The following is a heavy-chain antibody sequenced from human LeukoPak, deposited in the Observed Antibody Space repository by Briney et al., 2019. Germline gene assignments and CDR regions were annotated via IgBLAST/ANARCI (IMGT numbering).Heavy chain of an antibody. CDR1: GFSFNSYW. CDR2: VKEDGSER. J-gene: IGHJ4*02. D-gene: IGHD1-26*01. V-gene: IGHV3-7*05. Sequence: GGSLRLSCGVSGFSFNSYWMTWVRQAPGKGLEWLASVKEDGSERYHVDSLKGRFTISRDNAKNSLFLQLNSLSAEDTAVYYCARGYSYLDYWGQGALVTVSS. CDR3: ARGYSYLDY.